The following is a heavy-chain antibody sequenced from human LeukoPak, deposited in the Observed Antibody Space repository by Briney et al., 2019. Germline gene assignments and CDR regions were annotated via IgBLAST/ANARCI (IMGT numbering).Heavy chain of an antibody. D-gene: IGHD3-10*01. CDR1: GYTFTGYY. J-gene: IGHJ4*02. V-gene: IGHV1-2*02. Sequence: ASVKVSSKASGYTFTGYYMHWVRQAPGQGLEWMGWINPNSGGTNYAQKFQGRVTMTRDTSISTAYMELSRLRSDDTAVYYCARDRGKLLWFGELLLPRSSLHYWGQGTLVTVSS. CDR3: ARDRGKLLWFGELLLPRSSLHY. CDR2: INPNSGGT.